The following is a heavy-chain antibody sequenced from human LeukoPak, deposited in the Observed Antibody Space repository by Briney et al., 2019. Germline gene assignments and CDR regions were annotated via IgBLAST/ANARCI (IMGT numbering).Heavy chain of an antibody. D-gene: IGHD3-9*01. J-gene: IGHJ4*02. CDR3: AKPHRTTYYDILTGFFDY. Sequence: QPGGSLRLSCAASGFTVSSNYMSWVRQAPGKGLEWVSVIYSGGSTYYADSVKGRFTISRDNSKNTLYLQMNSLRAEDTAVYYCAKPHRTTYYDILTGFFDYWGQGTLVTVSS. CDR1: GFTVSSNY. CDR2: IYSGGST. V-gene: IGHV3-66*04.